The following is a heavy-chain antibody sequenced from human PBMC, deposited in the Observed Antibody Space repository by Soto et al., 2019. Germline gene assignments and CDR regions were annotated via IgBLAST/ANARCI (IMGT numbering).Heavy chain of an antibody. J-gene: IGHJ6*02. CDR2: VYPGDSDT. CDR1: GYSFPSYW. Sequence: PGASLKISCKGSGYSFPSYWIGWVRQMPGKGREWMGIVYPGDSDTRYSPSFQGQVTISADKSISTAYLQWSSLKASDTAMYYCARRYYGIAARHYYGMGVWGQGTTVTVSS. V-gene: IGHV5-51*01. D-gene: IGHD6-6*01. CDR3: ARRYYGIAARHYYGMGV.